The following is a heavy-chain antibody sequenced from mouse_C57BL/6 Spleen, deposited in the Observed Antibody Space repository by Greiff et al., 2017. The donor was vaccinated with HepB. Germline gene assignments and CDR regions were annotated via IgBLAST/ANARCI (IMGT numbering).Heavy chain of an antibody. CDR2: IYPGSGNT. J-gene: IGHJ2*01. CDR1: GYTFTDYY. V-gene: IGHV1-76*01. Sequence: QVQLKESGAELVRPGASVKLSCKASGYTFTDYYINWVKQRPGQGLEWIARIYPGSGNTYYNEKFKGKATLTAEKSSSTAYMQLSSLTSEDSAVYFCARCDYYGKAFDYWGQGTTLTVSS. D-gene: IGHD1-1*01. CDR3: ARCDYYGKAFDY.